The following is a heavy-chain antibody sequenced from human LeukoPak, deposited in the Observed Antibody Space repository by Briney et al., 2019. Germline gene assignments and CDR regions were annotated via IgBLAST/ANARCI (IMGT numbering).Heavy chain of an antibody. V-gene: IGHV4-39*07. D-gene: IGHD3-10*01. J-gene: IGHJ5*02. CDR3: ARILLYFGDGGAWFHP. CDR2: IYYSGST. CDR1: GGSISSSSYY. Sequence: PSETLSLTCTVSGGSISSSSYYWGRIRQPPGKGLEWIGSIYYSGSTYYNPSLKSRVTISIDTSKNQFSLQLGFVTAADTAIYFCARILLYFGDGGAWFHPWGQGTLVTVSS.